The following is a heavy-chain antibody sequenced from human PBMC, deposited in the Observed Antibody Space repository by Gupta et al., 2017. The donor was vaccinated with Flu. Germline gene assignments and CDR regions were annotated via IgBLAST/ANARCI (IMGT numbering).Heavy chain of an antibody. CDR2: IWYDGSNK. D-gene: IGHD6-13*01. CDR1: GFTFRSHG. CDR3: ARDGQQLAPYGMDV. V-gene: IGHV3-33*01. J-gene: IGHJ6*02. Sequence: QVQLVESGGGVVQPGRSLRLSCAASGFTFRSHGMHWVRQAPGKGLEWVAFIWYDGSNKDYADSVKGRFTISRDNSNNAVYMEMNSLRAEDTGVYYCARDGQQLAPYGMDVWGQGTTVTVSS.